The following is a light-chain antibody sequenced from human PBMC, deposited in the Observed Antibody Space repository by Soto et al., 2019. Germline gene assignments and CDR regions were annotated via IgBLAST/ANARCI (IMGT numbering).Light chain of an antibody. J-gene: IGKJ4*01. CDR2: AAS. Sequence: DIQMTQSPSSLSASVGDRVTIACRASQNIGNSLNWYQQKPGKAPKVLIYAASSLQSGVPSRFSGSGFGTDFTLTISSLQPEDFAIYYCQQSASTPLSFGGGTRVEIK. CDR3: QQSASTPLS. CDR1: QNIGNS. V-gene: IGKV1-39*01.